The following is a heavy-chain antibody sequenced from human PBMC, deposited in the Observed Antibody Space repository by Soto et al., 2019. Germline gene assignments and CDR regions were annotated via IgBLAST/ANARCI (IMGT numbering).Heavy chain of an antibody. CDR1: GGSISSYY. V-gene: IGHV4-59*01. CDR2: IYYSGST. J-gene: IGHJ5*02. D-gene: IGHD6-13*01. Sequence: QVQLQESGPGLVKPSETLSLTCTVSGGSISSYYWSWIRQPPGKGLEWIGYIYYSGSTNYNPSLKSRVTISVDTSKNQFSLKLSSVTAADTAVYYCARLGSSSWYWFDPRGQGTLVTVSS. CDR3: ARLGSSSWYWFDP.